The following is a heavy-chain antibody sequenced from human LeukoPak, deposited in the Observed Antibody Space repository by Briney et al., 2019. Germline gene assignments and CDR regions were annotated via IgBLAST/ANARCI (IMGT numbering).Heavy chain of an antibody. Sequence: SETLSLTCSVSGGSISSYYWSWIRQPAGKGLEWIGRIYTNENTNYNPSLKSRVTMTVDTSKNQFSLTLSSVTAADTAVYYCARGGNRYFDYWGQGTLVTVSS. V-gene: IGHV4-4*07. CDR2: IYTNENT. CDR1: GGSISSYY. CDR3: ARGGNRYFDY. D-gene: IGHD2/OR15-2a*01. J-gene: IGHJ4*02.